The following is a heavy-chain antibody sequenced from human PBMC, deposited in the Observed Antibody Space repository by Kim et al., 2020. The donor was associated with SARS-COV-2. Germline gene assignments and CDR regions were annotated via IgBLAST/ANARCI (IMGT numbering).Heavy chain of an antibody. CDR2: INHSGST. V-gene: IGHV4-34*01. Sequence: SETLSLTCAVYGGSFSGYYWSWIRQPPGKGLEWIGEINHSGSTNYNPSLKSRVTISVDTSKNQFSLKLSSVTAADTAVYYCARARRGSSWYYYYYGMDVWGQGTTVTVSS. CDR1: GGSFSGYY. CDR3: ARARRGSSWYYYYYGMDV. D-gene: IGHD6-13*01. J-gene: IGHJ6*02.